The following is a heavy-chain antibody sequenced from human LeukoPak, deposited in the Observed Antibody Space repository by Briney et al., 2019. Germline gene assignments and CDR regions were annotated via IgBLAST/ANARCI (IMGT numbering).Heavy chain of an antibody. D-gene: IGHD4-23*01. Sequence: GGSLRLSCEASGLTFGSYAMNWVRQAPGKGLEWVSGISWNSGSIGYADSVKGRFTISRDNAKNSLYLQMNSLRAEDTALYYCAKDIYGGNSDAFDIWGQGTMVTVSS. CDR3: AKDIYGGNSDAFDI. V-gene: IGHV3-9*01. CDR1: GLTFGSYA. CDR2: ISWNSGSI. J-gene: IGHJ3*02.